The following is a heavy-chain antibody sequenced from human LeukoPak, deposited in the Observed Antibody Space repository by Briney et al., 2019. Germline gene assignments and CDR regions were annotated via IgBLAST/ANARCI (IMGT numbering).Heavy chain of an antibody. CDR2: TYHRTKWYD. J-gene: IGHJ4*02. Sequence: PSQTLSLTYAISGNSVSSTSASWNWIRQSPSRGLEWLGRTYHRTKWYDDYAISVKSRMTINADTSKNQFSLQLNSVTPEDTAVYYCAKGGSGMTVSLFAYWGQGILVTVSS. D-gene: IGHD5/OR15-5a*01. V-gene: IGHV6-1*01. CDR3: AKGGSGMTVSLFAY. CDR1: GNSVSSTSAS.